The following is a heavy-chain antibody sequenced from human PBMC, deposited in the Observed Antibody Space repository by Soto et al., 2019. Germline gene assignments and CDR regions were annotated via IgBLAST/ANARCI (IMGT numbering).Heavy chain of an antibody. CDR2: IYPGDSDT. D-gene: IGHD6-13*01. V-gene: IGHV5-51*01. J-gene: IGHJ6*02. CDR1: GYKVSTWHNFTSYW. CDR3: ARTSAAGKYYYGMDG. Sequence: GESLKISCMGSGYKVSTWHNFTSYWIAWVRQMPGEGLEWMGIIYPGDSDTRYSPSFQGQVTISADKSISTAYLQWSSLKASDTAMYYCARTSAAGKYYYGMDGWGQGTTVTVSS.